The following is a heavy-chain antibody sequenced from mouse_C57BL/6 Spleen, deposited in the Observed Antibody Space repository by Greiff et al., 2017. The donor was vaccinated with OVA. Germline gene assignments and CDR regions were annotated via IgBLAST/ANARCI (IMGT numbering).Heavy chain of an antibody. CDR3: ARSHYDYYFAY. CDR1: GSPFTSYS. Sequence: QVQLQQSGADLARPGASVKMSCKASGSPFTSYSMPWVNQRPGQGLEWIGNINPRSGSTKYNQKFKDKATLPAYKSYSTAYMQLSSLTSEDSAVYYCARSHYDYYFAYWGQGTLVTVSA. V-gene: IGHV1-4*01. CDR2: INPRSGST. J-gene: IGHJ3*01. D-gene: IGHD2-4*01.